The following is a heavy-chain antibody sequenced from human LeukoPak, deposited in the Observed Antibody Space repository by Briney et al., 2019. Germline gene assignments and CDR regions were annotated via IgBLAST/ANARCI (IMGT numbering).Heavy chain of an antibody. Sequence: SETLSLTCTVSGGSVSSGSYYWSWIRQPPGKGLEWIGYIYYSGSTNYNPSLKSRVTISVDTSKNQFSLKLSPVTAADTAVYYCARGDFSGSGTYYHDAFDIWGQGTMVTVSS. CDR1: GGSVSSGSYY. CDR3: ARGDFSGSGTYYHDAFDI. V-gene: IGHV4-61*01. J-gene: IGHJ3*02. D-gene: IGHD3-10*01. CDR2: IYYSGST.